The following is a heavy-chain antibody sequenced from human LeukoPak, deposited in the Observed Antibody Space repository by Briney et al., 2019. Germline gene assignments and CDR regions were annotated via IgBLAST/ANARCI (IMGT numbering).Heavy chain of an antibody. Sequence: ASVKVSCKASGYXFTDYYVHWVRQAPGQGLEWMGWINPSSGGTNSAQQFQGRVTMARDTSTSTAYMELSRLTSDDTAMYYCARAAPRDYAGGSWFFDWFDPWGQGTLVTVSS. CDR1: GYXFTDYY. V-gene: IGHV1-2*02. J-gene: IGHJ5*02. CDR2: INPSSGGT. CDR3: ARAAPRDYAGGSWFFDWFDP. D-gene: IGHD2-15*01.